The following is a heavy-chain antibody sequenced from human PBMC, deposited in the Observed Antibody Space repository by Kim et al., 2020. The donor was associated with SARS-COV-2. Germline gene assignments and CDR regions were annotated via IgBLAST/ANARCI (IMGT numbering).Heavy chain of an antibody. CDR3: AKEWYYDSSGYSPLDY. V-gene: IGHV3-30*02. Sequence: SVKGRFTISRNNSKNTLYLQMNSLRAEDTAVYYCAKEWYYDSSGYSPLDYWGQGTLVTVSS. D-gene: IGHD3-22*01. J-gene: IGHJ4*02.